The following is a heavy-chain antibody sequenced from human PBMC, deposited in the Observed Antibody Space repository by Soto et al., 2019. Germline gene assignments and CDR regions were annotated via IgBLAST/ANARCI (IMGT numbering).Heavy chain of an antibody. CDR2: IYYSGST. CDR3: ARHVVVVTAPYFDY. D-gene: IGHD2-21*02. Sequence: SETLSLTCTVSGGSISSSSYYWGWIRQPPGKGLEWIGSIYYSGSTYYNPSLKSRVTISVDTSKNQFSLKLSSVTAADTAVYYCARHVVVVTAPYFDYWGQGTMVTVSS. J-gene: IGHJ4*02. V-gene: IGHV4-39*01. CDR1: GGSISSSSYY.